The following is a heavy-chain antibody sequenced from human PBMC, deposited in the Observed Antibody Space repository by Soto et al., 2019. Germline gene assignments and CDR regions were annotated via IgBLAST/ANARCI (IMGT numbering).Heavy chain of an antibody. CDR2: INPIGGST. J-gene: IGHJ6*02. V-gene: IGHV1-46*01. D-gene: IGHD2-15*01. CDR1: GYTFTSYY. Sequence: QVQLVQSGAEVKKPGASVKVSCKASGYTFTSYYMHWVRQAPGQGLEWMGIINPIGGSTSYEQKFQGRVTMPRDTSTSTVYMELSSLRSEDTAVYYCARGTDYCSGGSCYPSGMDVWGQGTTVTVSS. CDR3: ARGTDYCSGGSCYPSGMDV.